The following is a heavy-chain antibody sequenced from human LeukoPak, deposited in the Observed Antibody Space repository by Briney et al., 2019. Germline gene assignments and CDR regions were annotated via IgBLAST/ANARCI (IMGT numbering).Heavy chain of an antibody. CDR2: VNPHSGGT. CDR3: ARTDNRYDSRLLLN. D-gene: IGHD3-22*01. V-gene: IGHV1-2*02. CDR1: GYSFTGHY. Sequence: ASVKVSCKASGYSFTGHYMHWVRQAPGQGLEWMGWVNPHSGGTNFAQSFRGRVTLTRDTSVTTAYMELNRLESDDTAIYYCARTDNRYDSRLLLNWGQGTQIIVSS. J-gene: IGHJ4*02.